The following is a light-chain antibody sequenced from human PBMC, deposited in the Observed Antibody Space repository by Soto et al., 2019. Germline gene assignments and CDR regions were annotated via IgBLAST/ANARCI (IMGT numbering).Light chain of an antibody. CDR1: QSVSSNH. V-gene: IGKV3-20*01. CDR3: QQYSSSRT. Sequence: IVLAQSPGTLSLSPGARATLYCRASQSVSSNHLAWYQQTPGQAPRLLIYGGSSRATGIPVRFSGSGSETDFTLTITRLEPEDFAMYYCQQYSSSRTFGQGTKVDI. J-gene: IGKJ1*01. CDR2: GGS.